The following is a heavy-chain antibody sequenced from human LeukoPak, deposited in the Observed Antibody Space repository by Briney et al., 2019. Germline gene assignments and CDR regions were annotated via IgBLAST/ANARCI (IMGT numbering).Heavy chain of an antibody. Sequence: GGSLRLSCAASGFTFSSYAMSWVRQAPGKGLEWVSAISGSGGSTYYADSVKGRFTISRDNSKNTLYLQMNSLRAEDTAVYYCARDLIVGSDDSSLGYGYWGQGTLVTVSS. V-gene: IGHV3-23*01. CDR2: ISGSGGST. J-gene: IGHJ4*02. D-gene: IGHD3-22*01. CDR1: GFTFSSYA. CDR3: ARDLIVGSDDSSLGYGY.